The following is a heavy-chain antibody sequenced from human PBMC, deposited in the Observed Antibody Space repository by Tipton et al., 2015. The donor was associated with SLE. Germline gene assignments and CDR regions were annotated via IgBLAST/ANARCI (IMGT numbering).Heavy chain of an antibody. J-gene: IGHJ4*02. V-gene: IGHV4-31*03. Sequence: TLSLTCTVSGGSISSDDYYWTWIRQHPGKGLEWVGHMYYSGSTYYNPSLKRRITISVDTSKNHFSLKLSSVTAADTAVYYCARGGVGGYDSFAHCGQRTLVSLSS. CDR1: GGSISSDDYY. CDR3: ARGGVGGYDSFAH. D-gene: IGHD5-12*01. CDR2: MYYSGST.